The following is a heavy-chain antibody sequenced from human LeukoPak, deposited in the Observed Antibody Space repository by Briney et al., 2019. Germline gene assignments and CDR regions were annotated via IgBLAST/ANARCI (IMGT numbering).Heavy chain of an antibody. V-gene: IGHV3-48*01. CDR3: ARDHFDY. CDR1: GFTFSSYS. CDR2: ISSSSSTI. J-gene: IGHJ4*02. Sequence: GGSLRLSCAASGFTFSSYSMNWVRQAPGKGLEWVSYISSSSSTIYYADSMKGRFTISRDNAKNSLYLQMNSLRAEDTAVYYCARDHFDYWGQGTLVTVSS.